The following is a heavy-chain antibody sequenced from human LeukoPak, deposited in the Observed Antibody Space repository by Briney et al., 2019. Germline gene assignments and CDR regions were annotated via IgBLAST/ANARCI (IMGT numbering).Heavy chain of an antibody. Sequence: GGSLRLSCAASGFTFSSYGMHWVRQAPGKGLEWVAVISYDGSNKYYADSVKGRFTISRDNSKSTLYLQMNSLRAEDTAVYYCAKGDYYGSGSYYFIGYWGQGTLVTVSS. J-gene: IGHJ4*02. CDR1: GFTFSSYG. CDR3: AKGDYYGSGSYYFIGY. CDR2: ISYDGSNK. V-gene: IGHV3-30*18. D-gene: IGHD3-10*01.